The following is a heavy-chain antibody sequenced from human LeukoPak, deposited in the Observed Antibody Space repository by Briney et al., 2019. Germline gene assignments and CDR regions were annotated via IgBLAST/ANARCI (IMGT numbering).Heavy chain of an antibody. CDR3: ARDHGITIFGVVIPSGSTDY. V-gene: IGHV3-21*01. D-gene: IGHD3-3*01. CDR1: GFTFSSYG. J-gene: IGHJ4*02. CDR2: ISSSSSYI. Sequence: PGGSLRLSCAASGFTFSSYGMSWVRQAPGKWLEWVSSISSSSSYIYYADSVKGRFTISRDNAKNSLYLQMNSLRAEDTAVYYCARDHGITIFGVVIPSGSTDYWGQGTLVTVSS.